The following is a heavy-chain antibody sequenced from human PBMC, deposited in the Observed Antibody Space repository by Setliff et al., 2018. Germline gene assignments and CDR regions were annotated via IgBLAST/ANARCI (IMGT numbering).Heavy chain of an antibody. V-gene: IGHV4-38-2*02. CDR1: GYSISSGHY. Sequence: PSETLSLTCTVSGYSISSGHYWGWIRQSPGKGLDWIGSIFHTGAAYYNPSLESRFTISXXXSKNQXXXXXXXXXXXXXXXXXXARVFPMVGATERRAFDIWGQGTVVTVSS. CDR2: IFHTGAA. D-gene: IGHD1-26*01. J-gene: IGHJ3*02. CDR3: ARVFPMVGATERRAFDI.